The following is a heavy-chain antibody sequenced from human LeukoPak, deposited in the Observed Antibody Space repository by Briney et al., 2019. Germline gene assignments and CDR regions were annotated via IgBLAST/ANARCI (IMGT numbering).Heavy chain of an antibody. CDR1: GFTFISSW. J-gene: IGHJ4*02. Sequence: GESLRLSCSTSGFTFISSWMNWVRQAPGKGLEWVAGMNYDGGEVYYVDSVKGRFNISRDNAKDSLFLQMDSLRAEDTALYYCARDKGYKSFDYWGQGTLVTVSS. D-gene: IGHD1-14*01. V-gene: IGHV3-7*01. CDR3: ARDKGYKSFDY. CDR2: MNYDGGEV.